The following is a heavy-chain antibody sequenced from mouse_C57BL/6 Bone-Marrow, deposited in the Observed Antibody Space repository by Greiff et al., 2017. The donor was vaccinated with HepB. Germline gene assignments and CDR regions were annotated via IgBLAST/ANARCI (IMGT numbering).Heavy chain of an antibody. D-gene: IGHD2-12*01. CDR1: GYTFTSYW. J-gene: IGHJ3*01. CDR2: IHPNSGST. CDR3: ARSAYYRGFAY. V-gene: IGHV1-64*01. Sequence: VKLQQPGAELVKPGASVKLSCKASGYTFTSYWMHWVKQRPGQGLEWIGMIHPNSGSTNYNEKFKSKATLTVDKSSSTAYMQLSSLTSEDSAVYYCARSAYYRGFAYWGQGTLVTVSA.